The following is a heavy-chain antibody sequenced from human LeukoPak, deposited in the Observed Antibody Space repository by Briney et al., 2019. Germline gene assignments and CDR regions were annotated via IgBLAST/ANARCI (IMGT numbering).Heavy chain of an antibody. CDR2: IYYSGST. Sequence: PSXTLSLTCTVSGGSISSSSYYWGWIRQPPGKGLEWIGSIYYSGSTYYNPSLKSRVTISVDTSKNQFSLKLSSVTAADTAVYYCARHARRFVYWGQGTLVTVSS. CDR1: GGSISSSSYY. CDR3: ARHARRFVY. V-gene: IGHV4-39*01. J-gene: IGHJ4*02.